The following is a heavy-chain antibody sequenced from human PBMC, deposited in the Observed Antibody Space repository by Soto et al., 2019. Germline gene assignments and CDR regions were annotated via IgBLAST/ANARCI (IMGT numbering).Heavy chain of an antibody. D-gene: IGHD3-22*01. Sequence: SVKDSCKASGYTFTGYYMHWVRQAPVQGLEWMGWINPNSGGTNYAQKFQGWVTMTRDTSISTAYMELSRLRSDDTAVYYCARAPTYYYDSSGYHGIDYWGQGTLVTVSS. CDR1: GYTFTGYY. J-gene: IGHJ4*02. V-gene: IGHV1-2*04. CDR2: INPNSGGT. CDR3: ARAPTYYYDSSGYHGIDY.